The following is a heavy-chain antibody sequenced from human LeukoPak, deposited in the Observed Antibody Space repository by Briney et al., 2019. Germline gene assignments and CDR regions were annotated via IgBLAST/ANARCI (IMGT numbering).Heavy chain of an antibody. CDR2: ISGSGNGT. Sequence: PGGSLRLSCTASGFTFRTYAMNWVRQAPGKGLEWLSGISGSGNGTYYADSVKGRFIISRDNSKNMVYLQMNSLTVEDTATYYCAKRTMSAFDSWGQGTPLIVSS. J-gene: IGHJ4*02. CDR1: GFTFRTYA. V-gene: IGHV3-23*01. CDR3: AKRTMSAFDS.